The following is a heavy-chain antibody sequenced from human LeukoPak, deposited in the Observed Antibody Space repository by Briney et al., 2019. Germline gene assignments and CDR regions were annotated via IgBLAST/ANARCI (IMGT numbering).Heavy chain of an antibody. CDR2: INSDGTST. J-gene: IGHJ4*02. CDR3: AKNGAAVTSTFDY. V-gene: IGHV3-74*01. D-gene: IGHD4-17*01. Sequence: PGGSLRLSCAASGFTFSSYWMHWLRQAPGKGLVWVSRINSDGTSTSYADSVKGRFTISRDNAKNTLYLQMNSLRAEDTAVYYCAKNGAAVTSTFDYWGQGTLVTVSS. CDR1: GFTFSSYW.